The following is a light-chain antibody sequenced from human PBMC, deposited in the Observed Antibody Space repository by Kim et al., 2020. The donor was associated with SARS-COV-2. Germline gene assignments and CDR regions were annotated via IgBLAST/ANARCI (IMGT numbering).Light chain of an antibody. J-gene: IGLJ1*01. CDR2: QDM. Sequence: PGQTATFICSGDKLGDKYTFWYQQKPGQSPVLVIYQDMKRHSWIPERFSGSKFGNTGSLTISGTQSIDEAGYYCQTWDTSTACYVFRAETKVSVL. CDR1: KLGDKY. CDR3: QTWDTSTACYV. V-gene: IGLV3-1*01.